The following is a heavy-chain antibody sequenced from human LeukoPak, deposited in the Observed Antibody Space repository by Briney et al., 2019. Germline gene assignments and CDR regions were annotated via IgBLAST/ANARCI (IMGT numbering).Heavy chain of an antibody. CDR1: GYTFTSYG. D-gene: IGHD3-9*01. CDR2: ISAYNGNT. J-gene: IGHJ4*02. V-gene: IGHV1-18*01. CDR3: ARDDILTGYYKYNLHDY. Sequence: ASVKVSCKASGYTFTSYGISWVRQAPGQGLEWMGWISAYNGNTNYAQKLQGRVTMTTDTSTSTAYMELRSLRSDDTAVYYCARDDILTGYYKYNLHDYWRQGTLVTVSS.